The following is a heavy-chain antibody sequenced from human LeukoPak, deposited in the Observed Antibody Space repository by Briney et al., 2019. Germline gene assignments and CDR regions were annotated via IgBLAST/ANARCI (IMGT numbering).Heavy chain of an antibody. Sequence: SETLSLTCAVYGGSFSGYYWSWIRQPPGKGLEWIGEINHSGSTNYNPSLKSRVTISVDTSKNQFSLKLSSVTAADTAVYYCARRLSIRFLEWLSSVDWFDPWGQGTLVTVSS. D-gene: IGHD3-3*01. CDR3: ARRLSIRFLEWLSSVDWFDP. V-gene: IGHV4-34*01. CDR2: INHSGST. J-gene: IGHJ5*02. CDR1: GGSFSGYY.